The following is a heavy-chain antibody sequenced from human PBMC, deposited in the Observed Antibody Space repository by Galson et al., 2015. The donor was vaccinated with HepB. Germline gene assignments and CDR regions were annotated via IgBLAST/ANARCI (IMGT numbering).Heavy chain of an antibody. J-gene: IGHJ4*02. V-gene: IGHV3-48*02. Sequence: SLRLSCAASGFTFSSYSMNWVRQAPGKGLEWVSYISSSSSTIYYADSVKGRFTISRDNAKNSLYLQMNSLRDEDTAVYYCARAAWFGELLWDLDYWGQGTLVTVSS. CDR1: GFTFSSYS. CDR3: ARAAWFGELLWDLDY. CDR2: ISSSSSTI. D-gene: IGHD3-10*01.